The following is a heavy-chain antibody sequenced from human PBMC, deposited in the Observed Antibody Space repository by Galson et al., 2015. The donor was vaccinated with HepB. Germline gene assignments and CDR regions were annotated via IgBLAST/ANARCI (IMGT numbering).Heavy chain of an antibody. CDR1: GYTFTSYG. CDR2: INPYNGGI. V-gene: IGHV1-18*04. D-gene: IGHD3-10*01. Sequence: SVKVSCKASGYTFTSYGISWVRQAPGQGLEWVGWINPYNGGINYAQKFQARVTMTTDTSTSTAYMELRSLTSDDTAVYFCARDPWFGELTGSFVFQHWGQGTLVTVSS. J-gene: IGHJ1*01. CDR3: ARDPWFGELTGSFVFQH.